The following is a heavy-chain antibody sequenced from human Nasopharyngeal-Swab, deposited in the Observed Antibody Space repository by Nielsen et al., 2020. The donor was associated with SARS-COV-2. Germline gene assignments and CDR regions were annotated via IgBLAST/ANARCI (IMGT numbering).Heavy chain of an antibody. CDR1: GFTFGSYT. Sequence: GGSLRLSCEASGFTFGSYTMNWVRQAPGKGLEWVSSIGRYGTDIFHADSVKGRFSVFRDAANKSIYLQMRSLRAEDTAVYYCARGSVFGVANGMDVWGQGTTVTVSS. J-gene: IGHJ6*02. CDR3: ARGSVFGVANGMDV. V-gene: IGHV3-21*01. CDR2: IGRYGTDI. D-gene: IGHD3-3*01.